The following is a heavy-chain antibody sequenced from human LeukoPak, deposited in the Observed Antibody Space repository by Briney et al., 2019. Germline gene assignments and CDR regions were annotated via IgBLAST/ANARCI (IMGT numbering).Heavy chain of an antibody. J-gene: IGHJ6*02. CDR3: ARGAPEVGDYYYYGMDV. V-gene: IGHV3-13*01. CDR2: IGTAGDT. Sequence: PGRSLRLSCAASGFTFDGYAMHWVRQVPGKGLEWVSAIGTAGDTYYPGSVKGRFTISRENAKNSLYLQMNSLRAGDTAVYYCARGAPEVGDYYYYGMDVWGQGTTVTVSS. CDR1: GFTFDGYA. D-gene: IGHD2-2*01.